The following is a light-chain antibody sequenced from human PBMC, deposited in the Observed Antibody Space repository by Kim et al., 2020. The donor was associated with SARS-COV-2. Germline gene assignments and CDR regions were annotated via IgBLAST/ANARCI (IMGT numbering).Light chain of an antibody. J-gene: IGKJ1*01. CDR2: GTS. V-gene: IGKV3-20*01. Sequence: EIVLTQSPGTLSLSPGERATLSCRASQYVASKYLVWYQQKPGQVPRLLIYGTSSRATGVPDRFSGSGSGTDFTLTISRLEPEDFAVYYCHQYDTSPRTFGQGTKVEIK. CDR1: QYVASKY. CDR3: HQYDTSPRT.